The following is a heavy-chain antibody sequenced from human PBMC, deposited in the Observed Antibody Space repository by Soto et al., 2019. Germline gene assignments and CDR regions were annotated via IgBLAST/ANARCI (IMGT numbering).Heavy chain of an antibody. CDR3: ASWLGNEDYYYGMDV. D-gene: IGHD5-12*01. Sequence: QVQLQESGPGLVKPSETLSLTCTVSGGSISSYYWSWIRQPPGKGLEWIGYIYYSGSTNYNPSLKSRVTISVDTSKNQFPLKLSSVTAADTAVYYCASWLGNEDYYYGMDVWGQGTTVTVSS. J-gene: IGHJ6*02. V-gene: IGHV4-59*01. CDR2: IYYSGST. CDR1: GGSISSYY.